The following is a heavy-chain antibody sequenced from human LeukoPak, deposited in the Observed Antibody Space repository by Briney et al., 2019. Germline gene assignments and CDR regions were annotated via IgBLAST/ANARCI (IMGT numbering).Heavy chain of an antibody. CDR3: ARDLLTGRDGMDV. Sequence: SETLSLTCTVSGGSITGYYRTWIRQPPGKGLEWIGYIYYSGSTNSNPSLKSRVTISVDTSKNQFSLKLNSVTAADTAVYYCARDLLTGRDGMDVWGQGTTVTVSS. V-gene: IGHV4-59*12. CDR2: IYYSGST. J-gene: IGHJ6*02. CDR1: GGSITGYY. D-gene: IGHD3-9*01.